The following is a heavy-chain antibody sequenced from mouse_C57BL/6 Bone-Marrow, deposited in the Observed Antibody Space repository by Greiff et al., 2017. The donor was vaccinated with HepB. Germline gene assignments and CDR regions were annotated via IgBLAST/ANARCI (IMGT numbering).Heavy chain of an antibody. J-gene: IGHJ4*01. Sequence: VQLKESGGGLVQPKGSLKLSCAVSGFSLNTYAMNWVRQAPGKGLDWVARIRRKSNNYATFYADSVIDRYTISRDDAESMLYLQMHNLKTEDTAMDYCVSYDSGVEGYYAMDNWGQGTSVTVST. CDR3: VSYDSGVEGYYAMDN. D-gene: IGHD2-3*01. CDR1: GFSLNTYA. CDR2: IRRKSNNYAT. V-gene: IGHV10-1*01.